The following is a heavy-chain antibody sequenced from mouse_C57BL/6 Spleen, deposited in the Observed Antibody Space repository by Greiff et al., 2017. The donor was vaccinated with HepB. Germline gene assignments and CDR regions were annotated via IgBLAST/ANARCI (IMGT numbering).Heavy chain of an antibody. CDR3: ARERMGLRYAMDY. CDR1: GYTFTSYW. J-gene: IGHJ4*01. D-gene: IGHD3-1*01. CDR2: INPSNGGT. V-gene: IGHV1-53*01. Sequence: QVQLQQSGTELVKPGASVKLSCKASGYTFTSYWMHWVKQRPGQGLEWIGNINPSNGGTNYNEKFKSKATLTVDKSSSTAYMQLSSLTSEDSAVYYCARERMGLRYAMDYWGQGTSVTVSS.